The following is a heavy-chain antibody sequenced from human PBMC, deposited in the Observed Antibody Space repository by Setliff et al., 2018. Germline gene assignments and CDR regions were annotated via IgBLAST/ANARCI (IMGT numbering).Heavy chain of an antibody. J-gene: IGHJ6*03. D-gene: IGHD3-10*01. Sequence: PSETLSLTCTVSGGSISSYYWSWIRQPPGKGLEWIGYIYTRGSTNYNPSLRSRVTVSVDTSKKQYSLNLSSVTAADTAVYYCARDRRDYIGAGSSEIDYYYYYYMDVWGQGALVTVSS. CDR2: IYTRGST. CDR1: GGSISSYY. V-gene: IGHV4-4*08. CDR3: ARDRRDYIGAGSSEIDYYYYYYMDV.